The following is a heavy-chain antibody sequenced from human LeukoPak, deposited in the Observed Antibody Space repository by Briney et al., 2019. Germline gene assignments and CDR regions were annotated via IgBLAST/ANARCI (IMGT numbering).Heavy chain of an antibody. CDR3: TRDRGTWPGNWLDP. CDR1: GGSINTYF. CDR2: IHYSGTT. Sequence: NPSETLFLTCTVSGGSINTYFWSWIRQPPGKGLEWIGYIHYSGTTNCNPSLKSRLTISVDTSKNQVSLKLSSVSAADTAVYYCTRDRGTWPGNWLDPWGQGTLVTVSS. J-gene: IGHJ5*02. V-gene: IGHV4-59*01.